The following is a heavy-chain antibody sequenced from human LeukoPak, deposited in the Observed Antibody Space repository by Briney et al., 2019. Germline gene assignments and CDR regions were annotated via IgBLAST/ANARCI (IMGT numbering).Heavy chain of an antibody. D-gene: IGHD4-17*01. J-gene: IGHJ4*02. CDR2: ISGDGGST. V-gene: IGHV3-43*02. CDR1: GFTFDDYA. CDR3: AKDPETPDDYGDYGGGY. Sequence: GGSLRLSCAASGFTFDDYAMHWVRQAPGKGLEWVSLISGDGGSTYYADSVKGRFTISGDKSKNSLYLQMNSLRTEDTALYYCAKDPETPDDYGDYGGGYWGQGTLVTVSS.